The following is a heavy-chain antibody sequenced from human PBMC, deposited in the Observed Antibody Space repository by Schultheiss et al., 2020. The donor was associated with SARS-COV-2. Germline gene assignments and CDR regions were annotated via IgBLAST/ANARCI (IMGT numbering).Heavy chain of an antibody. V-gene: IGHV3-30*10. D-gene: IGHD6-19*01. CDR3: ARGGGWIGY. J-gene: IGHJ4*02. Sequence: GGSLRLSCAASGFTFSSYAMHWVRQAPGKGLEWVAVISYDGSNKYYTDSVRGRFTISRDNSKSTLYLQMNSLRTEDTAVYYCARGGGWIGYGGQGTLVTVP. CDR2: ISYDGSNK. CDR1: GFTFSSYA.